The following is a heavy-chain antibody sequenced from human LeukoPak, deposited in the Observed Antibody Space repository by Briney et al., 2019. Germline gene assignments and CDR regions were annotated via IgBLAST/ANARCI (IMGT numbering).Heavy chain of an antibody. D-gene: IGHD3-22*01. J-gene: IGHJ4*02. CDR1: GFTFSSYS. Sequence: GGSLRLSCAASGFTFSSYSMNWVRQAPGKGLEWVSSISSSSSYIYYADSVKGRFTNSRDNAKNSLYLQMNSLRAEDTAVYYCARGATYYYDSSGYIAFDYWGQGTLVTVSS. CDR3: ARGATYYYDSSGYIAFDY. V-gene: IGHV3-21*01. CDR2: ISSSSSYI.